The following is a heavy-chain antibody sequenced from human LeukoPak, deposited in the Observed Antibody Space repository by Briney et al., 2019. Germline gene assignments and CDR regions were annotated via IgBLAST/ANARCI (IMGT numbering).Heavy chain of an antibody. CDR3: ARVGSYCFNY. V-gene: IGHV4-59*01. D-gene: IGHD3-10*01. Sequence: SETLSLTCTVSGGSISTYYWSWIRQPPGKGLEWIGYIDYSGSTNYNPSLKSRVTMSIDTSKHQFSLKLSSVTAADTAVYYCARVGSYCFNYWGQGTLVTVSS. J-gene: IGHJ4*02. CDR1: GGSISTYY. CDR2: IDYSGST.